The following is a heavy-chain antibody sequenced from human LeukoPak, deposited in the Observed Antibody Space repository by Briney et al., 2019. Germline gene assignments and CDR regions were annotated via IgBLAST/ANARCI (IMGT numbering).Heavy chain of an antibody. CDR2: INTNTGNP. J-gene: IGHJ4*02. V-gene: IGHV7-4-1*02. Sequence: GASVKVSCKASGYTFTGFHMHWVRQAPGEGLEWMGWINTNTGNPTYAQGFTGRFVFSLDPSFSTAYLQISSLKAEDTAVYYCARDRGYSRPTTPLMEWGQGTLVTVSS. CDR3: ARDRGYSRPTTPLME. D-gene: IGHD5-12*01. CDR1: GYTFTGFH.